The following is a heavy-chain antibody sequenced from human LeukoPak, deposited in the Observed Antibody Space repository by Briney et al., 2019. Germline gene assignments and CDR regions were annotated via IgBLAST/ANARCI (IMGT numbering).Heavy chain of an antibody. CDR1: GGTFSSYA. CDR3: ARDRYYYDSSGYSDAPYYYGMDV. J-gene: IGHJ6*02. Sequence: SVKVSCKASGGTFSSYAISWVRQAPGQGLEWMGGIIPIFGTANYAQKFQGRVTMTRDTSTSTVYMELSSLRSEDTAVYYCARDRYYYDSSGYSDAPYYYGMDVWGQGTTVTVSS. V-gene: IGHV1-69*05. CDR2: IIPIFGTA. D-gene: IGHD3-22*01.